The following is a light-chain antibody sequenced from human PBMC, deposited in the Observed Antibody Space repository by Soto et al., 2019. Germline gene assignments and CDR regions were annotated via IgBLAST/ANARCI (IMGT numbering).Light chain of an antibody. CDR3: SSYGGTNNLL. J-gene: IGLJ2*01. Sequence: QSALTQPPSASGSPGQSVTISCTGTSSDVGGYKYVSWYQQHPGKAPKLMIFEVHTRPSGVPDRFSGSKSGNTASLTVSGLQAEDEADYYCSSYGGTNNLLFGGGTKLTVL. V-gene: IGLV2-8*01. CDR1: SSDVGGYKY. CDR2: EVH.